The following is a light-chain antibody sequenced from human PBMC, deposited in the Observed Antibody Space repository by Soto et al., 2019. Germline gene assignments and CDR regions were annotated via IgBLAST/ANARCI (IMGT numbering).Light chain of an antibody. Sequence: QSALTQPASVSGSPGQSITISCTGTSSDVGGYNYVSWYQQHPGKAPKLMIYEVSNRPSGVSNRFSGSKSGNTASLTISGHQDEDEADYYCSSYTSSSTLVFGGGTKITVL. CDR1: SSDVGGYNY. CDR2: EVS. J-gene: IGLJ2*01. V-gene: IGLV2-14*01. CDR3: SSYTSSSTLV.